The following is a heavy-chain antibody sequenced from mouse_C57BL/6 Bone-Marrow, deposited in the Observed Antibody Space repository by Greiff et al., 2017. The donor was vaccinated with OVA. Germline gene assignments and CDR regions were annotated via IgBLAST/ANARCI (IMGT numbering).Heavy chain of an antibody. CDR3: ARWGYAMDY. CDR1: GYTFTSYW. Sequence: QVQLQQPGAELVMPGASVKLSCKASGYTFTSYWMHWVKQRPGQGLEWIGEIDPSDSYTNYNQKLKGKSTLTVDTSSSTAYMQLSSLTSEDSAVYYCARWGYAMDYWGQGTSVTVSA. V-gene: IGHV1-69*01. J-gene: IGHJ4*01. CDR2: IDPSDSYT.